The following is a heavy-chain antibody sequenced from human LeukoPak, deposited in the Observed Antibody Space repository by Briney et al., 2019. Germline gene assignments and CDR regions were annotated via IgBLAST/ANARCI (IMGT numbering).Heavy chain of an antibody. CDR3: ARYNPYYDFWSGLYYYYMDV. D-gene: IGHD3-3*01. CDR2: IYTSGST. J-gene: IGHJ6*03. V-gene: IGHV4-61*02. Sequence: SETLSLTCTVYGGSISSGSYYWSWIRQPAGKGLEWIGRIYTSGSTNYNPSLKSRVTISVDTSKNQFSLKLSSVTAADTAVYYCARYNPYYDFWSGLYYYYMDVWGKGTTVTVSS. CDR1: GGSISSGSYY.